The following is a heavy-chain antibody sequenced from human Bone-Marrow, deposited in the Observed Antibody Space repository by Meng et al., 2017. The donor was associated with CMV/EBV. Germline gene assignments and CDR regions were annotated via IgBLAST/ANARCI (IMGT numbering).Heavy chain of an antibody. CDR1: GFTFSSYW. J-gene: IGHJ4*02. CDR2: IKQDGSEK. Sequence: GGSLRLSCAASGFTFSSYWMSWVRQAPGKGLEWVANIKQDGSEKYYVDSVKGRFTISRDNAKNSLYLQMNSLRAEDTAVYYCAKYYDFWSGYSDYFDYWGQGPLVTVYS. D-gene: IGHD3-3*01. V-gene: IGHV3-7*01. CDR3: AKYYDFWSGYSDYFDY.